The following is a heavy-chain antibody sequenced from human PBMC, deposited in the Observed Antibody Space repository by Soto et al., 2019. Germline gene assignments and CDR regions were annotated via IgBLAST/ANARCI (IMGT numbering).Heavy chain of an antibody. CDR2: IDPSDSYT. J-gene: IGHJ3*02. CDR1: VYSFASYW. D-gene: IGHD3-22*01. Sequence: GESLKSSCKGSVYSFASYWISWVRQMPGKGLEWMGRIDPSDSYTNYSPSFQGHVTISADKSISTAYLQWSSLKASDTAMYYCARHLEGTYYYDSRNPRDAFYIWGQGTMVTVSS. V-gene: IGHV5-10-1*01. CDR3: ARHLEGTYYYDSRNPRDAFYI.